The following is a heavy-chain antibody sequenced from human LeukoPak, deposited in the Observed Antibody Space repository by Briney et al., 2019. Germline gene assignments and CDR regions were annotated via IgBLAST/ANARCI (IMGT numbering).Heavy chain of an antibody. CDR1: GGSISSSNW. CDR3: TRVRGGGWPYYFDY. Sequence: SGTLSLTCAVSGGSISSSNWWSWVRQPPGKGLEWIGEIYHSGSTNYNPSLKSRVTISVDKSKNQFSLKLSSVTAADTAVYYCTRVRGGGWPYYFDYWGQGTLVTVSS. V-gene: IGHV4-4*02. D-gene: IGHD6-19*01. CDR2: IYHSGST. J-gene: IGHJ4*02.